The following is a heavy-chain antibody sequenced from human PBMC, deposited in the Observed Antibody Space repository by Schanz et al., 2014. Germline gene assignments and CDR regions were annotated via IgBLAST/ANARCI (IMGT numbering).Heavy chain of an antibody. CDR2: ISGTGSNT. D-gene: IGHD5-12*01. CDR1: GFPFRSYA. CDR3: AKHLESPDIVGTIFDS. V-gene: IGHV3-23*04. J-gene: IGHJ4*02. Sequence: EVQLVESGGGWVQPGGSLRVSCAASGFPFRSYAMNWVRQAPGKGLEWVSAISGTGSNTHYANSVKGRFTISRDNSKNTLYLQMNSLRAEDTAVYFCAKHLESPDIVGTIFDSWGQGTLVSVSS.